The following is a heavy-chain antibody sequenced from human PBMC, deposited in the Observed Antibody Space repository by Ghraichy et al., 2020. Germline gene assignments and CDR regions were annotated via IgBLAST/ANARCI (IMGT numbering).Heavy chain of an antibody. CDR1: GFTFSSYG. Sequence: GGSLRLSCAASGFTFSSYGMHWVRQAPGKGLEWVAFIRYDGSNKYYADSVKGRFTISRDNSKNTLYLQMNSLRAEDTAVYYCAKVRYYDSSGNAYYYYGMDVWGQGTTVTVSS. D-gene: IGHD3-22*01. CDR3: AKVRYYDSSGNAYYYYGMDV. V-gene: IGHV3-30*02. CDR2: IRYDGSNK. J-gene: IGHJ6*02.